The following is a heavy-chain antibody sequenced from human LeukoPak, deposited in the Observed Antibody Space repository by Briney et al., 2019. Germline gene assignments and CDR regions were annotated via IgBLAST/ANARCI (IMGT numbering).Heavy chain of an antibody. CDR1: GGSLSSSNW. V-gene: IGHV4-4*02. Sequence: PSGTLSLTCAVSGGSLSSSNWWSWVRQPPGKGLEWVGEIYHSGSTNYNPSLKSRVTISVDKSKNQFSLKLSSVTAADTAVYYCAPRDISVRGAFDIWGQGTMVTVSS. CDR2: IYHSGST. J-gene: IGHJ3*02. CDR3: APRDISVRGAFDI. D-gene: IGHD3-10*01.